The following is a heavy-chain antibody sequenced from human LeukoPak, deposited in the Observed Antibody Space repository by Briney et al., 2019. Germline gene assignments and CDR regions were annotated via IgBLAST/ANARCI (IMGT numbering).Heavy chain of an antibody. V-gene: IGHV5-51*01. CDR2: IYPDDSDT. CDR1: GFGFSGYW. D-gene: IGHD2-2*01. J-gene: IGHJ5*02. Sequence: GESLKISCKGSGFGFSGYWIAWVRQLPGKGLEWMGLIYPDDSDTRYSPSFQGQVTISADKSISTAYLQWSSQKASDTAMYYCARRLSEDWFDPWGQGTLVTVSS. CDR3: ARRLSEDWFDP.